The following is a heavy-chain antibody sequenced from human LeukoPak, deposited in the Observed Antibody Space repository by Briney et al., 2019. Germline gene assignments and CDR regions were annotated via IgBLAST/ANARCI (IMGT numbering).Heavy chain of an antibody. J-gene: IGHJ4*02. D-gene: IGHD1-14*01. CDR1: GFTFSSYS. CDR3: TRATTNYFDY. CDR2: ISSSSSTI. V-gene: IGHV3-48*01. Sequence: GGSLRLSCAASGFTFSSYSMNWVRQAPGKGLEWVSYISSSSSTIYYADSVKGRFTISRDNAKNSLYLQMNSLRAEDTAMYYCTRATTNYFDYWGQGTLVTVSS.